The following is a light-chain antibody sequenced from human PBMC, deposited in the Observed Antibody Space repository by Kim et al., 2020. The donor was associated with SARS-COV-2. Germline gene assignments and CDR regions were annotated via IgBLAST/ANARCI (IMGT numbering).Light chain of an antibody. CDR3: AAWDDSLNAYV. CDR1: SSNIGSNT. Sequence: QSVLTQPPSASGTPVQRVTISCSGSSSNIGSNTVKWYQQLPGTAPKLLIYSNYQRPSGVPDRFSGSKSGTSASLAISGLQSEDEADYYCAAWDDSLNAYVFGTGTKVTVL. CDR2: SNY. J-gene: IGLJ1*01. V-gene: IGLV1-44*01.